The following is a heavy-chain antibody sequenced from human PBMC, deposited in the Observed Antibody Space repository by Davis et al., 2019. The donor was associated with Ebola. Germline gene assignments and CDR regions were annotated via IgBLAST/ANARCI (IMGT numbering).Heavy chain of an antibody. J-gene: IGHJ4*02. V-gene: IGHV3-23*01. Sequence: GESLKISCAASGFTFSSYAMSWVRQAPGKGLEWVSAFGASAGNTYYADSVKGRFTISRDNSKNTLYLQMNSLRAEETAVYYCAKTSVGGYSDYYFDYWGQGTLVTVSS. CDR1: GFTFSSYA. CDR2: FGASAGNT. D-gene: IGHD3-22*01. CDR3: AKTSVGGYSDYYFDY.